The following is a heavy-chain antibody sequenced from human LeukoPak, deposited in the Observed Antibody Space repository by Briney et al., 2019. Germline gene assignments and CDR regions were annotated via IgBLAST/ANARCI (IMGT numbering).Heavy chain of an antibody. Sequence: GGSLRLSCAASGFTFSSYSMNWVRQAPGKGLEWVSVIYSGGSTYYADSVKGRFTISRDNSKNTLYLQMNSLRAEDTAVYYCARVAVGSLDYWGQGTLVTVSS. CDR3: ARVAVGSLDY. CDR2: IYSGGST. CDR1: GFTFSSYS. V-gene: IGHV3-66*01. J-gene: IGHJ4*02. D-gene: IGHD6-19*01.